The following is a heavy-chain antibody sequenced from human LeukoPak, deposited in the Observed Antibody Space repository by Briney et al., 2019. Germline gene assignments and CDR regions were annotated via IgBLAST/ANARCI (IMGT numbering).Heavy chain of an antibody. D-gene: IGHD6-13*01. CDR1: GVSISSSNSY. CDR3: ARDPIAAADHSTTNWFDP. CDR2: IYYSGNT. V-gene: IGHV4-39*02. J-gene: IGHJ5*02. Sequence: PSETLSLTCTVSGVSISSSNSYWGWIRQPPGKGLEWIGSIYYSGNTYYNASLKSQVSISIDTSKNQFSLQLNSVTPEDTAVYYCARDPIAAADHSTTNWFDPWGQGTLVTVSS.